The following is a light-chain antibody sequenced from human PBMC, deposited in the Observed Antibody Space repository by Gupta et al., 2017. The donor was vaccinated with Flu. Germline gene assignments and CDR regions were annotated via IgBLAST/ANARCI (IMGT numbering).Light chain of an antibody. Sequence: DIVMTQPPYPLAASLDERATINCKSSQSVLYSSNNKNYLAWYQQKPGQPPKLLIYWASTRESGVPDRFSGSGSGTDFTLTISSLQAEDVAVYYCQQYYSTPITFGQGTRLEIK. J-gene: IGKJ5*01. CDR1: QSVLYSSNNKNY. V-gene: IGKV4-1*01. CDR3: QQYYSTPIT. CDR2: WAS.